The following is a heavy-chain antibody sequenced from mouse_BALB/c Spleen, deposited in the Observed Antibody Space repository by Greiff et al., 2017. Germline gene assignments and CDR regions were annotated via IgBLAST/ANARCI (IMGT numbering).Heavy chain of an antibody. CDR2: ISSGGST. V-gene: IGHV5-6-5*01. CDR1: GFTFSSYA. Sequence: EVKLVESGGGLVKPGGSLKLSCAASGFTFSSYAMSWVRQTPEKRLEWVASISSGGSTYYPDSVKGRFTISRDNARNILYLQMSSLRSEDTAMYYCARGQEGYYGSSSWYFDVWGAGTTVTVSS. J-gene: IGHJ1*01. CDR3: ARGQEGYYGSSSWYFDV. D-gene: IGHD1-1*01.